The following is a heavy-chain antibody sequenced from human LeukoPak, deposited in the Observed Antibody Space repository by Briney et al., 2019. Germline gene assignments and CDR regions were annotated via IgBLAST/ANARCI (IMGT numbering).Heavy chain of an antibody. CDR1: GGSISSYY. Sequence: SETLSLTCAVSGGSISSYYWFWIRQPPGRGLEWIGYIYYSGHTNYNPSLKSRVTISVDTSKNQFSLKLNSVTAADTAVYYCARGYTVTTPDYWGQGTLVTVSS. J-gene: IGHJ4*02. D-gene: IGHD4-17*01. V-gene: IGHV4-59*01. CDR3: ARGYTVTTPDY. CDR2: IYYSGHT.